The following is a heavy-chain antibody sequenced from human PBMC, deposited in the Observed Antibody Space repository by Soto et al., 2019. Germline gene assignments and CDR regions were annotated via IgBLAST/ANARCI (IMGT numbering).Heavy chain of an antibody. Sequence: EVQLVESGGGLVQPGGSLRLSCAASGFTFSGYSMFWVRQAPGKGLEYVSAINTNGGNTYYAKSVKGRFTISRDNSKNTMYIQMGSLRAEDMAVYYCVRGSVEDSSGWATYFDYWGQGTLVTVSS. V-gene: IGHV3-64*01. J-gene: IGHJ4*02. D-gene: IGHD6-19*01. CDR3: VRGSVEDSSGWATYFDY. CDR1: GFTFSGYS. CDR2: INTNGGNT.